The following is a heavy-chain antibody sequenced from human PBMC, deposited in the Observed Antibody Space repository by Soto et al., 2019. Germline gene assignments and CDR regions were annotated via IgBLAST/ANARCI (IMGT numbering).Heavy chain of an antibody. CDR1: GFTFSSYG. J-gene: IGHJ4*02. V-gene: IGHV3-33*01. Sequence: QVQLVESGGGVVQPGRSLRLSCAASGFTFSSYGMHWVRQAPGKGLEWVAVIWYDGSNKYYADSVKGRFTISRDNSKNTLYLQMISLRAEDTAVYYCARDFGSGLGGLDYWGQGTLVTVSS. D-gene: IGHD3-10*01. CDR2: IWYDGSNK. CDR3: ARDFGSGLGGLDY.